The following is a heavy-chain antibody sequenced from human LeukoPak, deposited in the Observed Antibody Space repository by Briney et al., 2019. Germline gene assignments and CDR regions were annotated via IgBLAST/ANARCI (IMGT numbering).Heavy chain of an antibody. CDR3: SRESGAFSPFGY. D-gene: IGHD1-26*01. V-gene: IGHV4-4*02. CDR2: ISLSGRT. J-gene: IGHJ4*02. CDR1: GGSISRTNW. Sequence: SETLSLTCDVSGGSISRTNWWSWVRQSPGQGLEWIGEISLSGRTNYNPSLQSRVTMSLDESKNQHSLDLASVTAADTAVYYCSRESGAFSPFGYWGQGTLVTVHS.